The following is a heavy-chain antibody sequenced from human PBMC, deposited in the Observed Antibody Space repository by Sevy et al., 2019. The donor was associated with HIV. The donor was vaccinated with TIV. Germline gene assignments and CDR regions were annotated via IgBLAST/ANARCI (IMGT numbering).Heavy chain of an antibody. V-gene: IGHV3-49*03. Sequence: GGSLRLSCTASGFTFGDYAMSWFRQAPGKGLEWVGFIRSKAYGGTTEYAASVKGRFTISRDDSKSIAYLQMNSLKTEATTVDYCTRGRSPYSSSWYGRGFDYWGQGTLVTVSS. CDR3: TRGRSPYSSSWYGRGFDY. J-gene: IGHJ4*02. CDR1: GFTFGDYA. D-gene: IGHD6-13*01. CDR2: IRSKAYGGTT.